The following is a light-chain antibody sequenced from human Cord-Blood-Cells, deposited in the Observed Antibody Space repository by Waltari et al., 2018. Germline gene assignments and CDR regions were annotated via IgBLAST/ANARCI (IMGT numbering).Light chain of an antibody. V-gene: IGLV2-14*01. CDR2: EVS. J-gene: IGLJ2*01. Sequence: QSALTQPAPVSGSPGQSITISCTGTSSDVGGYNYVSWYQQHPGKAPKLMIYEVSNRPSGVSNRFSGSKSGNTASLTISGLQAEDEAEYYCSSYTSSSTVVFGGGTKLTVL. CDR1: SSDVGGYNY. CDR3: SSYTSSSTVV.